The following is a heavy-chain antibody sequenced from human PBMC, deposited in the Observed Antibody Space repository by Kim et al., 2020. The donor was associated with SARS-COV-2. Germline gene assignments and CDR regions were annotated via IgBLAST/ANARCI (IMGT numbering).Heavy chain of an antibody. CDR2: TSASGGRS. Sequence: GESLKISCAASGFTFGDYVMSWVRQAPEKGLEWVSATSASGGRSYYAESVRGRFTISRDNSRNTLYLQMNSLRVEDTAIYYCARTLIAMTPMDVWGRGTPVTVSS. V-gene: IGHV3-23*01. D-gene: IGHD3-16*01. CDR1: GFTFGDYV. J-gene: IGHJ6*02. CDR3: ARTLIAMTPMDV.